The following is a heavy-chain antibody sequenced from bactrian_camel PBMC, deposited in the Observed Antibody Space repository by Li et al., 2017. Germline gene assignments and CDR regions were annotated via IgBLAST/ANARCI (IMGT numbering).Heavy chain of an antibody. CDR2: IYTGRYRGGDVT. D-gene: IGHD3*01. V-gene: IGHV3-3*01. CDR1: GGGFSGKC. J-gene: IGHJ4*01. CDR3: ATRRGGRCALLADY. Sequence: HVQLVESGGGSVQVGGSLRLSCVVSGGGFSGKCMGWFRQAPGQEREGVAAIYTGRYRGGDVTYVADSVKGRFTISRDNAKNSVYLQMDSLKTEDTAVYYCATRRGGRCALLADYWGQGTQVTVS.